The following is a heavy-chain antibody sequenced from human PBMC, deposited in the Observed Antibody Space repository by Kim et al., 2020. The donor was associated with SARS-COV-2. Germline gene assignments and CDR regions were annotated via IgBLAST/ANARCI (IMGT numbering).Heavy chain of an antibody. V-gene: IGHV4-31*03. J-gene: IGHJ4*02. D-gene: IGHD3-10*01. Sequence: SETLSLTCTVSGGSISSGGYYWSWIRQHPGKGLEWIGYIYYSGSTYYNPSLKSRVTISVDTSKNQFSLKLSSVTAADTAVYYCARAVTRRRNFDYWGQGTLVTVSS. CDR2: IYYSGST. CDR1: GGSISSGGYY. CDR3: ARAVTRRRNFDY.